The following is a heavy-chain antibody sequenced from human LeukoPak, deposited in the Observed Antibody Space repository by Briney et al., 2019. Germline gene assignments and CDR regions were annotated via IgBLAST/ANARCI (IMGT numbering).Heavy chain of an antibody. CDR1: GYSFTNYA. V-gene: IGHV1-2*02. CDR2: MNPKSGGT. J-gene: IGHJ4*02. Sequence: ASVKVSCKASGYSFTNYAMNWVRQAPGQGLEWMGWMNPKSGGTNYAQKFEARVTMNRDTSISTAYMELSRLRFDDTAVYYCARSPDILTGEKFDYWGQGTLVTVSS. D-gene: IGHD3-9*01. CDR3: ARSPDILTGEKFDY.